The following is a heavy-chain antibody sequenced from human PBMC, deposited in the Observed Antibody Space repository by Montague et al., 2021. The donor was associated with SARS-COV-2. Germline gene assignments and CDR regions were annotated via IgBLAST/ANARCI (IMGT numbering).Heavy chain of an antibody. V-gene: IGHV4-59*13. CDR1: GDSISGFY. CDR2: IYYSGIT. Sequence: SETLSLTCTVSGDSISGFYWNWIRQPPGKGLEWIGKIYYSGITNYNPSFKSRVTISVDTSKNQFSLKLISVTAADTALYYCARGVVAAPDTSDYWGQGTLVTVSS. CDR3: ARGVVAAPDTSDY. J-gene: IGHJ4*02. D-gene: IGHD6-13*01.